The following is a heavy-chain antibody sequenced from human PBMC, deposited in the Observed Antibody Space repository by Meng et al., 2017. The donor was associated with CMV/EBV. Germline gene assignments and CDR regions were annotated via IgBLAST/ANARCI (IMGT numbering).Heavy chain of an antibody. Sequence: GGSLRLSCAASGFTFDAYAMHWVRQAPGKGLEWVSGISWNSGSIGYADSVKGRFTISRDNAKNSLYLQMNSLRAEDTALYYCAKDRGDYYGSGCMDVWGQGTTVTVSS. V-gene: IGHV3-9*01. J-gene: IGHJ6*02. CDR2: ISWNSGSI. CDR3: AKDRGDYYGSGCMDV. CDR1: GFTFDAYA. D-gene: IGHD3-10*01.